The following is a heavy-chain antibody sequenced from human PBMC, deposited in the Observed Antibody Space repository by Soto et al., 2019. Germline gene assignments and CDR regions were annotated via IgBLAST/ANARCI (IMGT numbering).Heavy chain of an antibody. Sequence: SGTLTLTCTVSGGSIGSGGYYWSWIRQHPWKGLEWIGYIYYSGSTYYNPSLKSRVTISVDTSKNQFSLKLSSVTAADTAVYYCARARYYDILTGAYYMDVWGKGTTVTVSS. CDR3: ARARYYDILTGAYYMDV. D-gene: IGHD3-9*01. CDR1: GGSIGSGGYY. J-gene: IGHJ6*03. V-gene: IGHV4-31*03. CDR2: IYYSGST.